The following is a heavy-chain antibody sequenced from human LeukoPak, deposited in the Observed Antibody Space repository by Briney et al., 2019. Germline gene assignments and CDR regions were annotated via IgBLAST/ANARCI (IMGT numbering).Heavy chain of an antibody. D-gene: IGHD6-19*01. J-gene: IGHJ4*02. CDR3: ARPGYSSGWIRS. V-gene: IGHV4-34*01. Sequence: SETLSLTCAVYGGSFSGYYWSWIRQPPGKGLEWIGEINHSGSTNYNPSLKSRVTISVDTSKNQFSLKLSSVTAADTAVYYCARPGYSSGWIRSWGQGTLVTVSS. CDR1: GGSFSGYY. CDR2: INHSGST.